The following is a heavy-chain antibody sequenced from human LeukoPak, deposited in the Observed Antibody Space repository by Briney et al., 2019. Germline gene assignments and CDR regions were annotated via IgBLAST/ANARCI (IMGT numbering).Heavy chain of an antibody. D-gene: IGHD3-22*01. Sequence: PGGSLRLSCAASGFTFSSYSMNWVRQAPGKGLEWVSSISSSSSYIYYADSVKGRFTISRDNAKNSLYLQMNSLRAEDTAVYYCARAPKRDLGLNYYDSTGLDYWGQGTLVTVSS. CDR3: ARAPKRDLGLNYYDSTGLDY. CDR1: GFTFSSYS. J-gene: IGHJ4*02. CDR2: ISSSSSYI. V-gene: IGHV3-21*01.